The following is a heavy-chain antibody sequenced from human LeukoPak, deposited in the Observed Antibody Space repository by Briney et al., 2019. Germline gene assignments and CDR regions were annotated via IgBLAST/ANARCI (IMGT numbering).Heavy chain of an antibody. V-gene: IGHV3-7*01. Sequence: GGSLRLSCAATGFTFSSYWMSWVRQAPGKGLEWVANIKQDGSEKYYVDSVKGRFTISRDNAKNSLDLQINNLRAEDTAVYYCARWHSSGWYFDYWGQGTLVTVSS. D-gene: IGHD6-19*01. CDR1: GFTFSSYW. J-gene: IGHJ4*02. CDR3: ARWHSSGWYFDY. CDR2: IKQDGSEK.